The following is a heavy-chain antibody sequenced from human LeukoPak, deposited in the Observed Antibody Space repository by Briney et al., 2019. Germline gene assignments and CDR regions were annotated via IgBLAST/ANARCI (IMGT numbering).Heavy chain of an antibody. D-gene: IGHD1-26*01. Sequence: SETLSLTCTASGGSISSHYWTWIRQPPGKGLEWIGYISYIGSTNYNPSLKSRVTISVDTSKNQFSLKLSSVTAADTAVYYCARGGSYYVRYYYYMDVWGKGTTVTVSS. CDR3: ARGGSYYVRYYYYMDV. CDR1: GGSISSHY. V-gene: IGHV4-59*11. CDR2: ISYIGST. J-gene: IGHJ6*03.